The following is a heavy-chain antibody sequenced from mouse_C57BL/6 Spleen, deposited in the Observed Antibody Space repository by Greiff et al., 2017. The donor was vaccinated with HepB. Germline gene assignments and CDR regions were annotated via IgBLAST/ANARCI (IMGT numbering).Heavy chain of an antibody. CDR1: GFTFSDYG. V-gene: IGHV5-17*01. CDR3: ARRGGNYEFAY. Sequence: EVHLVESGGGLVKPGGSLKLSCAASGFTFSDYGMHWVRQAPEKGLEWVAYISSGSSTIYYADTVKGRFTISRDNAKNTLFLQMTSLRSEDTAIYYCARRGGNYEFAYWGQGTLVTVSA. D-gene: IGHD2-1*01. CDR2: ISSGSSTI. J-gene: IGHJ3*01.